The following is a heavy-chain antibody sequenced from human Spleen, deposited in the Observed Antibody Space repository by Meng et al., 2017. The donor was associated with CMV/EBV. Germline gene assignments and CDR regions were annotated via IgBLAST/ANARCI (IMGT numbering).Heavy chain of an antibody. J-gene: IGHJ4*02. CDR3: ARAPPFGAVDY. D-gene: IGHD3-3*01. Sequence: TVSGGSISRSNYSWGWIRQPPGKGLEWIGFIFSGGSTYYNRSLKTRVAISVDASKNHFSLNLSSVTAADTAVYYCARAPPFGAVDYWGQGTLVTVSS. V-gene: IGHV4-30-4*08. CDR1: GGSISRSNYS. CDR2: IFSGGST.